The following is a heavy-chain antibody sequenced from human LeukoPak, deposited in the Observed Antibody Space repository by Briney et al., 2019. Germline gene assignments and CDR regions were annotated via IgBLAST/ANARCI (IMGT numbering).Heavy chain of an antibody. V-gene: IGHV5-51*01. J-gene: IGHJ4*02. CDR2: IYPRDSDT. CDR3: ARLLAAPYYINF. CDR1: GYKFTNYW. D-gene: IGHD6-25*01. Sequence: GESLKISCKGSGYKFTNYWIAWVRQMPEQGLEWLGIIYPRDSDTRYSPSFQGQVSISVDTSIDTAYLQWSSVKASDTAMYYCARLLAAPYYINFWGQGTLVTVSS.